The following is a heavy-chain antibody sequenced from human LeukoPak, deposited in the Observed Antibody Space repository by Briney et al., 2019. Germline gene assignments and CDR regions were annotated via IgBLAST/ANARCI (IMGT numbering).Heavy chain of an antibody. D-gene: IGHD6-13*01. CDR3: TRDWVAAAGTNWFDP. J-gene: IGHJ5*02. CDR2: IKSKTDGGTT. CDR1: GFTFSNAW. Sequence: GGSLRLSCAASGFTFSNAWMSWVRQAPGKGLEWVGRIKSKTDGGTTDYAAPVKGRFTISRDDSKNTLYLQMNSLKTEDTAVYYCTRDWVAAAGTNWFDPWGQGTLVTVSS. V-gene: IGHV3-15*01.